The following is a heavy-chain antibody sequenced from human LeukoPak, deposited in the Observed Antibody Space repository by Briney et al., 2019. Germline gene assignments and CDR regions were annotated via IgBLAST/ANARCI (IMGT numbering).Heavy chain of an antibody. J-gene: IGHJ4*02. CDR3: AMGRVVAATPAFYY. CDR2: ISSSGSTI. D-gene: IGHD2-15*01. V-gene: IGHV3-48*03. CDR1: GFTFSSYE. Sequence: GGSLRLSCAASGFTFSSYEMNWVRQATGKGLEWVSYISSSGSTIYYADSVKGRFTTSRYNAKNSLYLQMNSLSAEDTAVYYCAMGRVVAATPAFYYWGQGTLVTVSS.